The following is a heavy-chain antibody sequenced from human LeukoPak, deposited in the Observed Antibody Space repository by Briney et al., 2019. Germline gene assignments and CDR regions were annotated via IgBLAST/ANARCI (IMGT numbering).Heavy chain of an antibody. V-gene: IGHV3-21*01. CDR2: IGSSSTSI. D-gene: IGHD6-13*01. CDR3: AREEGKQQMEAFDY. Sequence: PGGSLRLSCAASGFTFSSYSMNCVRQAPGKGLEWVSSIGSSSTSIYYAGSVKGRFTISRDNAKNSLYLQMNSLRAEDTAVYYCAREEGKQQMEAFDYWGQGTLVTVSS. CDR1: GFTFSSYS. J-gene: IGHJ4*02.